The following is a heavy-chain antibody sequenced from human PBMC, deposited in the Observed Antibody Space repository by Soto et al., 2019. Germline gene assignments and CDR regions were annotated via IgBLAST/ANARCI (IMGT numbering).Heavy chain of an antibody. V-gene: IGHV1-18*01. CDR3: ARDRSVSYDFWSGYSTQANRIDY. CDR1: GYTFTSYG. J-gene: IGHJ4*02. Sequence: ASVKVSCKASGYTFTSYGISWVRQAPGQGLEWMGWISAYNGNTNYAQKLQGRVTMTTDTSTSTAYMELRSLRSDDTAVYYCARDRSVSYDFWSGYSTQANRIDYCDQGPLVTVSS. CDR2: ISAYNGNT. D-gene: IGHD3-3*01.